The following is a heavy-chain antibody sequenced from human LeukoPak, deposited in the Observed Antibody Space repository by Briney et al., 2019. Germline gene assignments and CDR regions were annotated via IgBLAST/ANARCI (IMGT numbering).Heavy chain of an antibody. CDR1: GCTFSSYG. CDR2: IRYDGSNK. Sequence: GSLRLSCAASGCTFSSYGMYWVRQAPGKGLEWVTFIRYDGSNKYYADSVKGRFTISRDNSKNTLYLQMNSLRAEDTAVYYCAKAYSSGWSNAIDYWGQGTLVTVSS. D-gene: IGHD6-19*01. J-gene: IGHJ4*02. CDR3: AKAYSSGWSNAIDY. V-gene: IGHV3-30*02.